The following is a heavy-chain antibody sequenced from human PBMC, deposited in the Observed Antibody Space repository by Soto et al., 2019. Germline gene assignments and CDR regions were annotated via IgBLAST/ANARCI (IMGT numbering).Heavy chain of an antibody. Sequence: PSETLSLTCTVSGGSISSYYWSWIRQPPGKGLEWIGYIYYSGSTNYNPSLKSRVTISVDTSKNQFSLKLSSVTAADTAVYYCARAVRTEGGAFDIWGQGTMVTVSS. CDR3: ARAVRTEGGAFDI. J-gene: IGHJ3*02. D-gene: IGHD2-15*01. CDR1: GGSISSYY. CDR2: IYYSGST. V-gene: IGHV4-59*01.